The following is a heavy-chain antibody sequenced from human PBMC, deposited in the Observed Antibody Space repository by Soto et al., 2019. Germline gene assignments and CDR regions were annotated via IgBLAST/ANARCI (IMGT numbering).Heavy chain of an antibody. J-gene: IGHJ3*02. V-gene: IGHV3-30*18. Sequence: GGSLRLSCAASGFSFSTYGRHWVRQAPGKGLEWVAVISYDGSNKYYADSVKGRFTISRDNSKNTLCLQMNSLRDEDTSVYYCAKDGLTGDSGAFDIWGQGTMLTVSS. CDR3: AKDGLTGDSGAFDI. CDR2: ISYDGSNK. D-gene: IGHD7-27*01. CDR1: GFSFSTYG.